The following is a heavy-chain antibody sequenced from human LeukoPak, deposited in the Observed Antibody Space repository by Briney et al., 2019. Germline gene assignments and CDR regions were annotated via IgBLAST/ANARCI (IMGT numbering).Heavy chain of an antibody. D-gene: IGHD2-2*01. V-gene: IGHV1-2*02. Sequence: ASVKVSCKASGYTFTGYYMHWVRQAAGQGHEWMGWINPNSGGTNYAQKFQGRVTMTRDTSISTAYMELSRLRSDDTAVYYCARGGLGVVPAASRYIRFDPWGQGTLVTVSS. J-gene: IGHJ5*02. CDR2: INPNSGGT. CDR3: ARGGLGVVPAASRYIRFDP. CDR1: GYTFTGYY.